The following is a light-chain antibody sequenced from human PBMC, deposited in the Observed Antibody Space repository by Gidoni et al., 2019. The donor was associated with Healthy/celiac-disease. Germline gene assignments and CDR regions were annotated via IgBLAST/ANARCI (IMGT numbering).Light chain of an antibody. Sequence: DIKMTQSPSSLSASVGDRVTITCRASQIISSYLNWYQQKPVKAPKLLIYATSCLQSWVPSRFSGSGSGTDFTLTISSLQPEEFATYYCQQSYSTPHTFGQXTKLEIK. CDR1: QIISSY. CDR3: QQSYSTPHT. V-gene: IGKV1-39*01. CDR2: ATS. J-gene: IGKJ2*01.